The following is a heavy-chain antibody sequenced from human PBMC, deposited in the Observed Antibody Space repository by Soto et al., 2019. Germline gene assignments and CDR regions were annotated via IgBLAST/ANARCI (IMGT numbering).Heavy chain of an antibody. CDR2: IYYSGST. V-gene: IGHV4-59*01. CDR1: GGSISSYY. Sequence: SETLSLTCTVSGGSISSYYWSWIRQPPGKGLEWIGYIYYSGSTNYNPSLKSRVTISVDTSKNQFSLKLSSVTAADTAVYYCARDRCSGYHGAFDIWGQGTMVT. D-gene: IGHD5-12*01. CDR3: ARDRCSGYHGAFDI. J-gene: IGHJ3*02.